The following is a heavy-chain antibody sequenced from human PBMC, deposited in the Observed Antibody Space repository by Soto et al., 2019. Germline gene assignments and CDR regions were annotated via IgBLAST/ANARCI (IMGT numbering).Heavy chain of an antibody. D-gene: IGHD2-8*02. V-gene: IGHV4-34*01. CDR2: INHSGST. CDR1: GGSFSGYS. Sequence: QVQLHQWGAGLLKPSETLSLTCAVYGGSFSGYSWTWIRQPPGTGLEWIGEINHSGSTNYNPSLKSRVTISVDTSKNQFSLKLTSVTAADTAVYSCARDKITGLFDYWGQGALVTVSS. J-gene: IGHJ4*02. CDR3: ARDKITGLFDY.